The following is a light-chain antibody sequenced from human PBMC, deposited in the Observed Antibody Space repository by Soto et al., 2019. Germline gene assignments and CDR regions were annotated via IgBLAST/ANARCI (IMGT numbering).Light chain of an antibody. J-gene: IGKJ1*01. V-gene: IGKV1-5*03. CDR2: KAS. CDR3: QQYNTYWT. Sequence: DIQMTQSPSTLSASVGDRVTITCRASQSISNWLAWYQQKPGKAPKLLIYKASILESGVPPRFNGSGSGTEFTLTISSLQPADFASYYCQQYNTYWTFGQGTKVDIK. CDR1: QSISNW.